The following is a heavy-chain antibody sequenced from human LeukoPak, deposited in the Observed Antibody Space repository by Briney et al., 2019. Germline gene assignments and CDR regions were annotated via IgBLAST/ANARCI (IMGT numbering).Heavy chain of an antibody. CDR3: TRGPGYTYGSQYYFDY. V-gene: IGHV3-49*01. CDR2: IRSKAYIATT. Sequence: GGSLRLSCAASGFTFGDYAMSWFRQAPGKGLEWVAFIRSKAYIATTKYTASVKGRFTISRDDSKSIAYLQMNSLKTEDTAVYYCTRGPGYTYGSQYYFDYWGQGTLVTVSS. CDR1: GFTFGDYA. J-gene: IGHJ4*02. D-gene: IGHD5-18*01.